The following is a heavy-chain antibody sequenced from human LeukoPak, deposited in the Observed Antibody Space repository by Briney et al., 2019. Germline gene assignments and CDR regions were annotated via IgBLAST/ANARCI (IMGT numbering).Heavy chain of an antibody. CDR3: AKGGRGCGSSCYGFWDF. J-gene: IGHJ4*02. V-gene: IGHV3-23*01. CDR1: GFNFANHA. CDR2: ISGGGGIT. Sequence: GGSLRLSCAASGFNFANHAMSWVRQTPGKGLEWVSAISGGGGITYYAGSVKGRFTISRDNSKDTLFLQMHSLRPGDTAVYYCAKGGRGCGSSCYGFWDFWGQGTLVTVSS. D-gene: IGHD2-15*01.